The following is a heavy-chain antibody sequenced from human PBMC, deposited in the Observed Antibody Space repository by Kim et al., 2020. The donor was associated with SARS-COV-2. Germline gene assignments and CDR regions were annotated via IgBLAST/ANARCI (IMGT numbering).Heavy chain of an antibody. CDR2: INAGNGNT. CDR1: GYTFTSYA. CDR3: ARGRWLQFGAFDI. D-gene: IGHD5-12*01. Sequence: ASVKVSCKASGYTFTSYAMHWVRQAPGQRLEWMGWINAGNGNTKYSQKFQGRVTITRDTSASTAYMELSSLRSEDMAVYYCARGRWLQFGAFDIWGQGTMVTVSS. V-gene: IGHV1-3*01. J-gene: IGHJ3*02.